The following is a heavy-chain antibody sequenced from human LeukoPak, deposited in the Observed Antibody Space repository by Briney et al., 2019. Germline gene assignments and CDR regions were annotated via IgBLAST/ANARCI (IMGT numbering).Heavy chain of an antibody. V-gene: IGHV1-69*13. J-gene: IGHJ6*02. CDR3: ARGTYYYDSSGYRNYYYYGMDV. D-gene: IGHD3-22*01. Sequence: GASVKVSCTASGGTFSSYAISWVRQAPGQGLEWMGGIIPIFGTANYAQKFQGRVTITADESTSTAYMELSSLRSEDTAVYYCARGTYYYDSSGYRNYYYYGMDVWGQGTTVTVSS. CDR2: IIPIFGTA. CDR1: GGTFSSYA.